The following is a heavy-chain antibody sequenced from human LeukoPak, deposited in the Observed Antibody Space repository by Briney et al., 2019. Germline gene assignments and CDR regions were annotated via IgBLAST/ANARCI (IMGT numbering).Heavy chain of an antibody. V-gene: IGHV4-31*03. D-gene: IGHD4-11*01. CDR1: GGSISSGGYY. CDR2: IYYSGST. Sequence: SETLSLTCTVSGGSISSGGYYWSWIRQHPGKGLEWIGYIYYSGSTYYNPSLKSRVTISVDTSKNQFSLKLSSVTAADTAVYYCARGGSVATDYWGQGTLVTVSS. CDR3: ARGGSVATDY. J-gene: IGHJ4*02.